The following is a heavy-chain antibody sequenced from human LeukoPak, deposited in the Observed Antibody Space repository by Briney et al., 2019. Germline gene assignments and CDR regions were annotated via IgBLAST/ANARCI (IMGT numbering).Heavy chain of an antibody. J-gene: IGHJ4*02. CDR3: ARAALRPILNPFDY. Sequence: PSETLSLTCAVYGGSFSGYYWSWIRQPPGKGLEWIGEINHSGSTNYNPSLKSRVTISVDTSKNQFSLKLSSVTAADTAVYYCARAALRPILNPFDYWDQGTLVTVSS. V-gene: IGHV4-34*01. D-gene: IGHD3-3*01. CDR1: GGSFSGYY. CDR2: INHSGST.